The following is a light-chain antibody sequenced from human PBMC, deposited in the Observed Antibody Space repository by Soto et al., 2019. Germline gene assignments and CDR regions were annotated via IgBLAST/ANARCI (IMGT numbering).Light chain of an antibody. CDR1: GSDVGDYNY. CDR2: EVS. V-gene: IGLV2-8*01. CDR3: SSYTGSSYV. Sequence: QSVLTQPPSASGSPGQSVTISCTGTGSDVGDYNYVSWYQQHPGKAPKLMIYEVSKRPSGVPDRFSGSKSGNTASLTVSGLQAEDEANYYCSSYTGSSYVFGPGTKLTVL. J-gene: IGLJ1*01.